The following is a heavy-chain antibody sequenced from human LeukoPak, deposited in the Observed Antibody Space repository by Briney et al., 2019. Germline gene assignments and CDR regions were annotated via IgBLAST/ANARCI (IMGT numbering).Heavy chain of an antibody. CDR2: IIAYNGYT. Sequence: ASVKVSCKGSGYTFTSYGISWVRQAPGQGLEWMGWIIAYNGYTDYAQQLQGRVTMTTDTSTRTAYMEVRSLRSDDTAVYYCARGPDYYYYMDVWGKGTTVTVSS. V-gene: IGHV1-18*01. J-gene: IGHJ6*03. CDR3: ARGPDYYYYMDV. CDR1: GYTFTSYG.